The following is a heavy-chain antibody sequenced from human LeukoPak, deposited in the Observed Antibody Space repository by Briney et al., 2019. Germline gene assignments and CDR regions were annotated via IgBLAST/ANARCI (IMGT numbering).Heavy chain of an antibody. CDR3: ARAWFGDLYFDY. J-gene: IGHJ4*02. CDR1: GGSISSYY. D-gene: IGHD3-10*01. CDR2: IYYSGST. Sequence: SETLSLTCTVSGGSISSYYWSWIRQPPGKGLEWIGYIYYSGSTNYNPSLKSRVIISVDTSKNQFSLKLSSVTAADTAVYYCARAWFGDLYFDYWGQGTLVTVSS. V-gene: IGHV4-59*01.